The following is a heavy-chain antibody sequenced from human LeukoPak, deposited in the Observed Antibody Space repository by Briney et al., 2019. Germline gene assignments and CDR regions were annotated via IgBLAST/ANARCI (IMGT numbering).Heavy chain of an antibody. CDR2: INHSGST. D-gene: IGHD6-19*01. V-gene: IGHV4-34*01. Sequence: PSETLSLTCAVYGGSFSGYYWSWIRQPPGKGLEWIGEINHSGSTNYNPSLKSRVTISVDTSKNQFSLKLSSVTAADTAVYYCARHVREENSGQGRVVDYWGQGTLVTVSS. CDR3: ARHVREENSGQGRVVDY. J-gene: IGHJ4*02. CDR1: GGSFSGYY.